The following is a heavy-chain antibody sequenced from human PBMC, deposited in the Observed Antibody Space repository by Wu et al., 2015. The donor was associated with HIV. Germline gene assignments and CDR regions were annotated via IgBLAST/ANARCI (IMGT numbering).Heavy chain of an antibody. Sequence: QVHLVQSGTEMKKSGASMKISCKTSGYTFTGYYIHWVRQAPGQGLEWMGWINPDSGDTKFAQTFKDRVTMTRDTSTTTVNLILASLKSNDTATYYCARDWQFQVTFGDFYMVHLGQRDYGHRL. J-gene: IGHJ6*03. CDR1: GYTFTGYY. V-gene: IGHV1-2*02. CDR2: INPDSGDT. CDR3: ARDWQFQVTFGDFYMVH. D-gene: IGHD3-3*01.